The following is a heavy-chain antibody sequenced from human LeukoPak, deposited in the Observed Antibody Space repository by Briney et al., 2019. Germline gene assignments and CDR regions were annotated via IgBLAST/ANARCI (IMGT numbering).Heavy chain of an antibody. D-gene: IGHD6-19*01. V-gene: IGHV3-66*01. CDR1: GFTVSSNY. J-gene: IGHJ4*02. CDR2: IYSGGST. Sequence: PGGSLRLSCAASGFTVSSNYMSWVRQAPGKGLEWVSLIYSGGSTYYADSVKGRFTISRANSKNTLYLQMNSLRAEDTAVYYCERAESGQWYIDYWGQGTLVTVSS. CDR3: ERAESGQWYIDY.